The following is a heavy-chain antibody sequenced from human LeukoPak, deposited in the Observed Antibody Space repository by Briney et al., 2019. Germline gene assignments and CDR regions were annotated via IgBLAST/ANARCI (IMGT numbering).Heavy chain of an antibody. J-gene: IGHJ2*01. CDR3: ARGWDSSSWSETGWFDL. V-gene: IGHV4-59*12. D-gene: IGHD6-13*01. Sequence: SSETLSLTCTVSGGSISSYYWSWIRQPPGKGLEWIGYIYYSGSTNYNPSLKSRVTISVDTSKNQFSLKLSSVTAADTAVYYCARGWDSSSWSETGWFDLWGRGTLVTVSS. CDR2: IYYSGST. CDR1: GGSISSYY.